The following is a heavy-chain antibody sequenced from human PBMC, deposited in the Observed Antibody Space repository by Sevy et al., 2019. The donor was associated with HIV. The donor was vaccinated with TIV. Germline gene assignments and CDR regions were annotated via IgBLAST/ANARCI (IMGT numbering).Heavy chain of an antibody. D-gene: IGHD6-13*01. CDR3: ARVYPGIAAAGTRGGRAFDI. V-gene: IGHV3-21*01. CDR2: ISSSSSYI. CDR1: GFTFSSYS. J-gene: IGHJ3*02. Sequence: GGSLRVSCAASGFTFSSYSMNWVRQAPGKGLEWVSSISSSSSYIYYANSVKGRFTISRDNAKNSLYLQMNSLRAEDTAMYYCARVYPGIAAAGTRGGRAFDIWGQGTMVTVSS.